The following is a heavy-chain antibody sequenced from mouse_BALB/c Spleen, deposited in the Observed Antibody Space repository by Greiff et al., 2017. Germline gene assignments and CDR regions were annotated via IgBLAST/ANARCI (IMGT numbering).Heavy chain of an antibody. Sequence: QVHVKQSGPGLVQPSQSLSITCTVSGFSLTSYGVHWVRQSPGKGLEWLGGIWSGGSTDYNAAFISRLSISKDNSKSHVFFKMNSLQANDTAIYCCARYDYGAMDYWGQGTSVTVSS. V-gene: IGHV2-2*02. CDR3: ARYDYGAMDY. J-gene: IGHJ4*01. CDR1: GFSLTSYG. CDR2: IWSGGST. D-gene: IGHD2-10*02.